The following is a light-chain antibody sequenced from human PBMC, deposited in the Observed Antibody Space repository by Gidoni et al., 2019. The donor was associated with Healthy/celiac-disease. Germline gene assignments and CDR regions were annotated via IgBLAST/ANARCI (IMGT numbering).Light chain of an antibody. Sequence: QSALTQPASVSGSPGQSITISCTGTSSDVGGYNYVSWYQQHPGKAPKLMIYEVSNRHSGVSNRFSGSKSGNTASLTISGLQSEDEADYYCSSYTSSSTLEVFGTGTKVTVL. J-gene: IGLJ1*01. V-gene: IGLV2-14*01. CDR3: SSYTSSSTLEV. CDR1: SSDVGGYNY. CDR2: EVS.